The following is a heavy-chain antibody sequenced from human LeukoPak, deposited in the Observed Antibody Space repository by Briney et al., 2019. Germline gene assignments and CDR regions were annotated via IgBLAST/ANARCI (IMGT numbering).Heavy chain of an antibody. Sequence: ASVKVPCKASGYTFTSYYMHWVRQAPGQGLEWMGIINPSGGSTSYAQKFQGRVTMTRDTSTSTVYMELSSLRSEDTAVYYCARDTYYYDSSGYPFDYWGQGTLVTVSS. CDR3: ARDTYYYDSSGYPFDY. CDR2: INPSGGST. D-gene: IGHD3-22*01. CDR1: GYTFTSYY. J-gene: IGHJ4*02. V-gene: IGHV1-46*01.